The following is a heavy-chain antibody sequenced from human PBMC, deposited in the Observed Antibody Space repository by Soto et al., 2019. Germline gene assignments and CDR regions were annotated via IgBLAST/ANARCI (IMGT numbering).Heavy chain of an antibody. V-gene: IGHV3-23*01. D-gene: IGHD3-22*01. Sequence: EVQLLESGGGLVQPGGSLRLSCAASGFTFSSYAMSWVRQAPGKGLEWVSAISGSGGSTYYADSVKGRFTISRDNSKNTLYLQMNSLRSEDTDVYYCAKGTQRITMIVVVITSYFDFWGQGTLVTVSS. CDR3: AKGTQRITMIVVVITSYFDF. J-gene: IGHJ4*02. CDR1: GFTFSSYA. CDR2: ISGSGGST.